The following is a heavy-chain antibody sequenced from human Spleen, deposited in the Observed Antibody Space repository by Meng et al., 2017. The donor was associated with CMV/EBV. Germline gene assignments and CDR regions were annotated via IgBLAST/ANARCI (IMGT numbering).Heavy chain of an antibody. CDR3: ARILAAPAIDY. V-gene: IGHV3-30-3*01. D-gene: IGHD2-15*01. J-gene: IGHJ4*02. Sequence: GGSLRLSCAASGFTFSSYAMHWVRQALGKGLEWVAVISYDGSNKYYADSVKGRFTISRDNSKNTLYLQMNSLRAEDTAVYYCARILAAPAIDYWGQGTLVTVSS. CDR1: GFTFSSYA. CDR2: ISYDGSNK.